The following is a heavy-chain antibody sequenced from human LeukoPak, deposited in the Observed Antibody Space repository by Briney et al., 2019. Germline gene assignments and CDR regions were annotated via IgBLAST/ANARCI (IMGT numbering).Heavy chain of an antibody. D-gene: IGHD4-17*01. CDR1: GFAFSNYG. CDR3: ARDFNDYGAFDI. V-gene: IGHV3-23*01. CDR2: ITGSGSTT. J-gene: IGHJ3*02. Sequence: GGTLRLSCAASGFAFSNYGMNWVRQAPGKGLEWVSGITGSGSTTYYADSVKGRFTISRDNSKNTLYLQMNGLRAEDTAVYYCARDFNDYGAFDIWGQGTMVTVSS.